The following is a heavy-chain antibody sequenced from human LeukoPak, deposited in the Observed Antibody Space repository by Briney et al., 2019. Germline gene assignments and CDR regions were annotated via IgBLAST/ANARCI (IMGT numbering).Heavy chain of an antibody. V-gene: IGHV1-8*01. CDR3: ARGIGTYYDFWSGYPGNWFDP. D-gene: IGHD3-3*01. CDR1: GYTFTSYD. CDR2: MNPNSGNT. J-gene: IGHJ5*02. Sequence: GASVKVSCKASGYTFTSYDINWVRQATGQGLEWMGWMNPNSGNTGYAQKFQGRVTMTRNTSISTAYMELSSLRSEDTAVYYCARGIGTYYDFWSGYPGNWFDPWGQGTLVTVSS.